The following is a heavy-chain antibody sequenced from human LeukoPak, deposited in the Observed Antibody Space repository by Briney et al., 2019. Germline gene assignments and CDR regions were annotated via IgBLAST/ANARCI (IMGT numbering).Heavy chain of an antibody. Sequence: SGGSLRLSCSASGFTFSSYGMYWVRQAPGKGLEWVGVISYDGSNKFYADSVKGRFTISRDNSKNTLYLQMNSLGAEDTAVYYCAKDLWVTYGSGSYYFDYWGQGTLVTVSS. CDR2: ISYDGSNK. V-gene: IGHV3-30*18. D-gene: IGHD3-10*01. CDR3: AKDLWVTYGSGSYYFDY. CDR1: GFTFSSYG. J-gene: IGHJ4*02.